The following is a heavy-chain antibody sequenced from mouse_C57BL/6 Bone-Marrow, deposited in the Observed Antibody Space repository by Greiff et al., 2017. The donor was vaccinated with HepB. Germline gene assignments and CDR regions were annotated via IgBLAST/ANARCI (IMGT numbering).Heavy chain of an antibody. Sequence: VKLQQPGAELVMPGASVKLSCKASGYTFTSYWMHWVKQRPGQGLEWIGEIDPSDSYTNYNQKFKGKSTLTVDKSSSTAYMQLSSLTSEDSAVYYCERRNGYYGYWYFDVWGTGTTVTVSS. V-gene: IGHV1-69*01. J-gene: IGHJ1*03. D-gene: IGHD2-3*01. CDR2: IDPSDSYT. CDR1: GYTFTSYW. CDR3: ERRNGYYGYWYFDV.